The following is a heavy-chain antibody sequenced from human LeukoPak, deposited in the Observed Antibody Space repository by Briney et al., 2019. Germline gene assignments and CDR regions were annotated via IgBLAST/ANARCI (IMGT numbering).Heavy chain of an antibody. Sequence: SETLSLTCTVSGYSISSGYYWGWIRQPPGKGLEWIGSIYYSGSTYYNPSLKSRVTISVDTSKNQFSLKLSSVTAADTAVYYCAREDGSSSIDYWGQGTLVTVSS. V-gene: IGHV4-38-2*02. CDR2: IYYSGST. CDR3: AREDGSSSIDY. CDR1: GYSISSGYY. J-gene: IGHJ4*02. D-gene: IGHD6-13*01.